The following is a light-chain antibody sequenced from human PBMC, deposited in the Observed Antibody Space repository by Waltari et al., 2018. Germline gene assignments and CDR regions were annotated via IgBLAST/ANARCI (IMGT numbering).Light chain of an antibody. CDR3: QQYNKWPPLT. J-gene: IGKJ4*01. Sequence: EIVLTQSPATLSVFPGERVTLSCRASQSITDNLAWYQQKPGQAPRLLIYGAYTRATGIPDRFRGSGSGTEFTLTISSLQSEDSAVYYCQQYNKWPPLTFGGGTKVEI. CDR1: QSITDN. CDR2: GAY. V-gene: IGKV3-15*01.